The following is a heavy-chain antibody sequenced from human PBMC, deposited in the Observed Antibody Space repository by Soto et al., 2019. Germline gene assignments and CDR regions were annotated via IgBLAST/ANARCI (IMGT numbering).Heavy chain of an antibody. CDR1: GITFGNYG. V-gene: IGHV3-23*01. CDR3: ANGSIDFWSNPYPATNWFDP. Sequence: GGSLRLSCAASGITFGNYGMTWVRQAPGKGLEWVSSISGRGGRTHYADSVKGRFTISRDNSKNTLYLRMNSLRADDTAIYYCANGSIDFWSNPYPATNWFDPWGQGTLVTVYS. CDR2: ISGRGGRT. J-gene: IGHJ5*02. D-gene: IGHD3-3*01.